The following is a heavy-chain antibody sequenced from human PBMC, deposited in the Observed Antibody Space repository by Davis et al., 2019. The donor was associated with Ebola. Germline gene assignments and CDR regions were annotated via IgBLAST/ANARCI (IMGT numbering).Heavy chain of an antibody. D-gene: IGHD2-2*01. CDR3: ARDLRYCSSTSCYWRGEFYYYGMDV. CDR1: GFTFSSYS. V-gene: IGHV3-21*01. CDR2: ISSSSSYI. Sequence: GGSLRLSCAASGFTFSSYSMNWVRQAPGKGLEWVSSISSSSSYIYYADSVKGRFTISRDNAKNSLYLQMNSLRAEDTAVYYCARDLRYCSSTSCYWRGEFYYYGMDVWGQGTTVTVSS. J-gene: IGHJ6*02.